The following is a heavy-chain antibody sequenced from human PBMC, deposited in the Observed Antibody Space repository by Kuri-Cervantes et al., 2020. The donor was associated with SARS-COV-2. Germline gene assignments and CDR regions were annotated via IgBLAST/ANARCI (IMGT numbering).Heavy chain of an antibody. D-gene: IGHD3-3*01. CDR3: ARGLDWRSSFDY. V-gene: IGHV4-38-2*02. Sequence: GSLRLSCTVSGYPISGGYQWGWIRQAPGKGLEWIVSIAGSGHTYYNPSLQSRVRISLDTSKNQFSLKMSSATAADKAVYHCARGLDWRSSFDYWGQGTLVTVSS. J-gene: IGHJ4*02. CDR2: IAGSGHT. CDR1: GYPISGGYQ.